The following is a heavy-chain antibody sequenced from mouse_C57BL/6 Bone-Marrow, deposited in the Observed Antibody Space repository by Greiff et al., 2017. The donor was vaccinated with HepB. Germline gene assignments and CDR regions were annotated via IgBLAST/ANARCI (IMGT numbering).Heavy chain of an antibody. J-gene: IGHJ1*01. Sequence: EVKLVESGGGLVKPGGSLKLSCAASGFTFSDYGMHWVRQAPEKGLEWVAYISSGSSTIYYADTVKGRSTISRDNAKNTLFLEMTSLRSEDTAVYYWASGDYYRNSCECFDFWGPGTTVTVSS. CDR3: ASGDYYRNSCECFDF. CDR1: GFTFSDYG. V-gene: IGHV5-17*01. CDR2: ISSGSSTI. D-gene: IGHD1-1*01.